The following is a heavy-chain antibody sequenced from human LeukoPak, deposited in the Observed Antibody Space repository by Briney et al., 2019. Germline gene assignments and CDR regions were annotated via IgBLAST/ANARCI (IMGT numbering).Heavy chain of an antibody. D-gene: IGHD2/OR15-2a*01. CDR2: IWYDGSNK. Sequence: SGGSLRLSCAASGFTFSNYGIHWVRQAPGKGLEWVALIWYDGSNKYYADSVKGRLTISRDNSKNTLYLQMNSLRAEDTAVYYCAREGPRGNSQFDYWGQGTLVTVSS. CDR1: GFTFSNYG. CDR3: AREGPRGNSQFDY. V-gene: IGHV3-33*08. J-gene: IGHJ4*02.